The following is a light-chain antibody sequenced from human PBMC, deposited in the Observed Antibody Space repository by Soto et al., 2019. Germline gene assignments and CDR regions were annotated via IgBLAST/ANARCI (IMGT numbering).Light chain of an antibody. J-gene: IGLJ1*01. V-gene: IGLV2-8*01. CDR3: SSYVGTNSYV. Sequence: SVLTQPPSASGSPGQSVTISCTGNSREVGGYNYVSWYQQHPGKAPKLMIYEVSKRPSGVPDRFSGSKSGNTAALTVSGLQAEDEADYYCSSYVGTNSYVFGTGTKVTVL. CDR2: EVS. CDR1: SREVGGYNY.